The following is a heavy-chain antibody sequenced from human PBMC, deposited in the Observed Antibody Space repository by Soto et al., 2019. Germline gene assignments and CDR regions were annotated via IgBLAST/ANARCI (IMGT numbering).Heavy chain of an antibody. V-gene: IGHV3-33*05. CDR2: ISYDGSSQ. Sequence: QVQLVESGGGVVQPGRSLRLSCAASGFTFSNYGMHWVRQAPGKGLEWVAVISYDGSSQYYVDSVKGRLTISRDNSKNTVYLQMKSLRAEDTAVYYCARDIRSRWYDNWGQGTLVTVSS. D-gene: IGHD6-13*01. CDR3: ARDIRSRWYDN. J-gene: IGHJ5*02. CDR1: GFTFSNYG.